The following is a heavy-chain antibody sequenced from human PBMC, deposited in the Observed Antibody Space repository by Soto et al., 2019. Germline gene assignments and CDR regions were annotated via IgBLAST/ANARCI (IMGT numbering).Heavy chain of an antibody. CDR1: GYTFTSYA. Sequence: QVQLVQSGAEVKKPGASVKVSCKASGYTFTSYAMHWVRQAPGQRLEWMGWINAGNGNTKYSQKFQGRVTITRETFASTAYMELSSLRSEDTAVDYCARDLDYGYVPGYYFDYCGQGTLVTVSS. CDR3: ARDLDYGYVPGYYFDY. V-gene: IGHV1-3*01. CDR2: INAGNGNT. D-gene: IGHD4-17*01. J-gene: IGHJ4*02.